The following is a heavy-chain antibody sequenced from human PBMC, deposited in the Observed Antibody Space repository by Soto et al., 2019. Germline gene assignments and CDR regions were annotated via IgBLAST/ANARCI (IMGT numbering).Heavy chain of an antibody. V-gene: IGHV2-5*02. CDR1: GFSLSTSGVG. D-gene: IGHD3-3*01. CDR3: AHVEGYSYEVKWLLYPFDY. CDR2: IYWDDDK. J-gene: IGHJ4*02. Sequence: QITLKESGPTLVKPTQTLTLTCTFSGFSLSTSGVGVGWIRQPPGKALEWLALIYWDDDKRYSPSLKSRLTITKDTSKNQVVLTMTNMDPVDTATYYCAHVEGYSYEVKWLLYPFDYWGQGTLVTVSS.